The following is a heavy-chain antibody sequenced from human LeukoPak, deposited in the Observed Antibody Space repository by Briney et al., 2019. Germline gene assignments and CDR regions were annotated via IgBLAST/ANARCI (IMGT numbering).Heavy chain of an antibody. Sequence: PGGSLGLSCEASGFTFSSYWMHWVRQAPGKGLVWVSRINTDESSTSYADSVKGRFTISRDNAKNALYLQMNSLRVEDTAVYYCARDGRCGGDCYASWGQGTLVTVSS. D-gene: IGHD2-21*02. V-gene: IGHV3-74*01. CDR3: ARDGRCGGDCYAS. CDR1: GFTFSSYW. CDR2: INTDESST. J-gene: IGHJ4*02.